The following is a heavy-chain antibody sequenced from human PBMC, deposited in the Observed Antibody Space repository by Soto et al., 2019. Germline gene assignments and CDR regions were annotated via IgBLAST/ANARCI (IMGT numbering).Heavy chain of an antibody. CDR2: IYYSGST. J-gene: IGHJ4*02. V-gene: IGHV4-39*01. CDR3: AGIPWSGESPFNL. CDR1: GGSISRSNYY. Sequence: QLQLQESGPGLVKPSETLSLICTVSGGSISRSNYYWAWIRQPPGKGLEWISSIYYSGSTYYNPSLKSRVTISIDTSKNQFSLKLSSMTTADTSVYYCAGIPWSGESPFNLWGQGTLITVSS. D-gene: IGHD3-10*01.